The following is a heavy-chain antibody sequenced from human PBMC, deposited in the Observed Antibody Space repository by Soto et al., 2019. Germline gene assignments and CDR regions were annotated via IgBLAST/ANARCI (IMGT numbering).Heavy chain of an antibody. CDR3: GGAEKPNAFRGGWSHP. CDR2: ISYDGGSQ. CDR1: GYVFRSYA. V-gene: IGHV3-30-3*01. Sequence: QVQLVESGGGVVQPGRSLRLSCAASGYVFRSYAMHWVRQAPGKGLEWVAVISYDGGSQYYADSVKGRFTISRDNSRNTLYLKIKAWRVEKRVVFNFGGAEKPNAFRGGWSHPGGKEPLVT. D-gene: IGHD1-26*01. J-gene: IGHJ5*02.